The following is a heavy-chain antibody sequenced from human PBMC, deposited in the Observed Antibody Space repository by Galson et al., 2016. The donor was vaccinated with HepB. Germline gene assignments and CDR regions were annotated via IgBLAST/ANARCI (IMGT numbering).Heavy chain of an antibody. D-gene: IGHD4-17*01. CDR3: ARVATVTTFDYYYGMDV. CDR2: ISDDGGNK. Sequence: SLRLSCAASGFTFSSYAMNWVRQAPGKGLEWVALISDDGGNKYYVDSVKDRFTISRDNSKNTLYLQMNSLRAEDTAVYYCARVATVTTFDYYYGMDVWGQGTTVTVSS. CDR1: GFTFSSYA. V-gene: IGHV3-30-3*01. J-gene: IGHJ6*02.